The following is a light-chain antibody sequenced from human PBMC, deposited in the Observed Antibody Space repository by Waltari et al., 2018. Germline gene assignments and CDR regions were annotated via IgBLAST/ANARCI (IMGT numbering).Light chain of an antibody. V-gene: IGKV3-11*01. J-gene: IGKJ3*01. CDR3: QQRSSWGFT. CDR2: DAS. CDR1: QSVTTL. Sequence: ELVLTQSPATVSLSPGESATLSCRASQSVTTLLAWYQQRPGQAPRLLIYDASNRATGIPARFSGSGFGTGFTLTISNLDPEDSAIYYCQQRSSWGFTFGPGTKVEIK.